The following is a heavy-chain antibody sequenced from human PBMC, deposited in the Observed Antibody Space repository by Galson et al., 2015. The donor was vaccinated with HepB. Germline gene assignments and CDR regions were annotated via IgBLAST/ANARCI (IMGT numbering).Heavy chain of an antibody. J-gene: IGHJ4*02. CDR3: ARGGARNYGGNFLDY. Sequence: SCKASGGTFSSYGISWVRQAPGEGLEWMGRIIPILGIANNAQKFQGRVTITADKSTSTVYMELSSLRSEDTAVYYCARGGARNYGGNFLDYWGQGTLVTVSS. D-gene: IGHD4-23*01. CDR2: IIPILGIA. V-gene: IGHV1-69*04. CDR1: GGTFSSYG.